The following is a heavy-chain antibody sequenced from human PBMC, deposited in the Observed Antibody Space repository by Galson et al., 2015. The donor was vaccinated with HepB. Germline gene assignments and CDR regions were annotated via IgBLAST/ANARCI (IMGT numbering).Heavy chain of an antibody. Sequence: QSGAEVKKPGESLKISCKGSGYSFTSYWIGWVRQMPGKGLEWMGIIYPGDSDTRYSPSFQGQVTISADKSISTAYLQWSSLKASDTAMYYCARQGYSSGFGLHRMYNWFDPWGQGTLVTVSS. CDR1: GYSFTSYW. J-gene: IGHJ5*02. D-gene: IGHD3-22*01. CDR2: IYPGDSDT. CDR3: ARQGYSSGFGLHRMYNWFDP. V-gene: IGHV5-51*01.